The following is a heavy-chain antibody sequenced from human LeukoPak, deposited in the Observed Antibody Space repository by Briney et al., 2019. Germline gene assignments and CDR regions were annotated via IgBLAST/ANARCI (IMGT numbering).Heavy chain of an antibody. CDR2: INAGNGNT. V-gene: IGHV1-3*01. Sequence: ASVTVSCTASGYTFTSYAMHWVRQAPGQRLEWMGWINAGNGNTKYSQKFQGRVTITRDTSASTAYMELSSLRSEDTAVCYCARDQAVGTFDYWGQGTLVTVSS. D-gene: IGHD1-26*01. J-gene: IGHJ4*02. CDR3: ARDQAVGTFDY. CDR1: GYTFTSYA.